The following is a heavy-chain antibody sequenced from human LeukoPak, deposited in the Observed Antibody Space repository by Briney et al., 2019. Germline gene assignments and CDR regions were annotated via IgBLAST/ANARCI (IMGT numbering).Heavy chain of an antibody. J-gene: IGHJ4*02. D-gene: IGHD6-19*01. Sequence: GGSLRLSCAASRFTFSYFAMHWVRQAPGKGLEWVAVLSDDGSNKFYADSVKGRFTISRDNSKNTLYPQMNSLRAEDTAVYYCAKVRWSSGWCFEYWGQGTLVTVSS. CDR2: LSDDGSNK. V-gene: IGHV3-30*18. CDR1: RFTFSYFA. CDR3: AKVRWSSGWCFEY.